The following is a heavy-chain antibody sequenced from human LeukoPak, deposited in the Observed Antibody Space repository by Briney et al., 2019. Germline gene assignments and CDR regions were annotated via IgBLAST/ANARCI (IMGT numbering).Heavy chain of an antibody. D-gene: IGHD3-10*01. CDR1: GFTFSSYS. Sequence: PGGSLRLSCAASGFTFSSYSMNWVRQAPGKGLEWVSSISSSSSYIHYADSVKGRFTISRDNAKNSLYLQMNSLRAEDTAVYYCARGGPYYGSGSYYSPGYWGQGTLVTVSS. CDR3: ARGGPYYGSGSYYSPGY. V-gene: IGHV3-21*01. CDR2: ISSSSSYI. J-gene: IGHJ4*02.